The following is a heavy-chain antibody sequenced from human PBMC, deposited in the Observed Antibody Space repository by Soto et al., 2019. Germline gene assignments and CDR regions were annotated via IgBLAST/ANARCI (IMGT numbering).Heavy chain of an antibody. J-gene: IGHJ4*02. V-gene: IGHV3-21*01. Sequence: PGGSLRLSCEASGFTFSRVSRNWVRQVPGKGLEWVASISSGSSDTWYADSVKGRFIISRDNAQNSLFLQMNTLRPEDTAMYYCARVAYWGPGTQVTVYS. CDR3: ARVAY. CDR1: GFTFSRVS. CDR2: ISSGSSDT.